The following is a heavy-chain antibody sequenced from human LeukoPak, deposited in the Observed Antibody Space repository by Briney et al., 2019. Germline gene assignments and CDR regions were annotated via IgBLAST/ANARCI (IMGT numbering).Heavy chain of an antibody. J-gene: IGHJ4*02. V-gene: IGHV3-7*01. D-gene: IGHD2-21*01. CDR2: IKEDGSDK. Sequence: GGSLRLSCAASGFTFSNYWMSWVRQAPGKGLEWVANIKEDGSDKYYVDSVKGRFIISRDNAKNSLYLQMNSLRAEDTAVYYCARGPSGGNNLWMDYWGQGTLVTVSS. CDR1: GFTFSNYW. CDR3: ARGPSGGNNLWMDY.